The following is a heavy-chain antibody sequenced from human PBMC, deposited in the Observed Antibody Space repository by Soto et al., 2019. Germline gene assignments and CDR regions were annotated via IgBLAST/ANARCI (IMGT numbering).Heavy chain of an antibody. CDR2: IWYDGSNK. Sequence: GGSLRLSCAASGFTFSSYGMHWVRQAPGKGLEWVAVIWYDGSNKYYADSVKGRFTISRDNSKNTLYLQMNSLRAEDTAVYYCARDATYCSSTSCYVFAYYYYGMDVWGQGTTVTVSS. D-gene: IGHD2-2*01. V-gene: IGHV3-33*01. CDR1: GFTFSSYG. CDR3: ARDATYCSSTSCYVFAYYYYGMDV. J-gene: IGHJ6*02.